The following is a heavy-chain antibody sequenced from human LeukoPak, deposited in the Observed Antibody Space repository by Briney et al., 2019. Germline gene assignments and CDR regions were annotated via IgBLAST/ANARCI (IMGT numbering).Heavy chain of an antibody. CDR3: SRFTQQPLTDYYYMDV. Sequence: PGGSLRLSCAASGFTFNTYWMHWVHQVPGKGLVWVSRINTDGSSTSYADSVKGRFTISRDNAKNTLYLQINSLRAEDTAVYYCSRFTQQPLTDYYYMDVWGKGTTVTVSS. CDR1: GFTFNTYW. J-gene: IGHJ6*03. CDR2: INTDGSST. D-gene: IGHD6-13*01. V-gene: IGHV3-74*01.